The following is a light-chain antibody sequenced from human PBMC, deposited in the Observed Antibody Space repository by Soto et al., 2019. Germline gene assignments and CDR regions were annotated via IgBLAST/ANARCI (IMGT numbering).Light chain of an antibody. CDR2: AAS. CDR3: LQDYNYPYT. CDR1: HDIRND. V-gene: IGKV1-6*01. Sequence: AIQMTQSPSSLSASXGDRVTITCRASHDIRNDLVWYQQKPGKAPKLLIYAASSLQSGVPSRFSGSGSGTDFTLTISSLQPEDFATYYCLQDYNYPYTFGQGTKLEIK. J-gene: IGKJ2*01.